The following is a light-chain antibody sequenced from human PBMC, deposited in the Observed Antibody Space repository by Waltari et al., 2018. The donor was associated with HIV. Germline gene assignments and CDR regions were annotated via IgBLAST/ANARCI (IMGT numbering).Light chain of an antibody. CDR3: AAWDDSLNVVV. Sequence: SVLTQPPSVSEGPGQQVIISCSGRRPNIGVNAVNWYHHLPGKPPKLFVFYSDVLAPGVSDRFSGSRSGTSASLAITGLQSDDEGRYYCAAWDDSLNVVVFGGGTKLSVL. V-gene: IGLV1-36*01. CDR1: RPNIGVNA. J-gene: IGLJ2*01. CDR2: YSD.